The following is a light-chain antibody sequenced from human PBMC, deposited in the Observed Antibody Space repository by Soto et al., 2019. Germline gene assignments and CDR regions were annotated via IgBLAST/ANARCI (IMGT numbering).Light chain of an antibody. CDR2: YAS. CDR1: QAISSL. J-gene: IGKJ2*01. CDR3: QQFNSYPRT. V-gene: IGKV1-13*02. Sequence: AIQLTQSPSSLSASVGDRVTITCRARQAISSLLAWYQKKPGKAPKLLIYYASSLEGGVPSRFSGSGSGTDFTLTISSLQPEDFATYYCQQFNSYPRTFGQGTKLEIK.